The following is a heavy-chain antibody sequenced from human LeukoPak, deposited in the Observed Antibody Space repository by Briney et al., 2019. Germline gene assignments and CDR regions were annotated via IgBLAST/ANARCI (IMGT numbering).Heavy chain of an antibody. J-gene: IGHJ4*02. V-gene: IGHV3-30*02. D-gene: IGHD5-24*01. CDR2: IRYDGINE. Sequence: PGGSLRLSCAASGFRFSSYGMHWVRQAPGKGLDWVAYIRYDGINEYYADSVKGRFTISRDNAKNTLYLQMNSLRAEDTAVYYCAGGRDRSSLYFDSWGQGTLVTVSS. CDR1: GFRFSSYG. CDR3: AGGRDRSSLYFDS.